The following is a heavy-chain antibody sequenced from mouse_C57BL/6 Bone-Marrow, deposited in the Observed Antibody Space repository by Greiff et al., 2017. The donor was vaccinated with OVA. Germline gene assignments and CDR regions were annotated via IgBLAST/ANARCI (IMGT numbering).Heavy chain of an antibody. J-gene: IGHJ4*01. CDR2: INSDGGST. CDR3: ESSPLWSIFYYAMDY. CDR1: EYEFPSHD. V-gene: IGHV5-2*01. Sequence: EVQLVESGGGLVQPGESLKLSCESNEYEFPSHDMSWVRKTPEKRLELVAAINSDGGSTYYPDTMERRFIISRDNTKKTLYLQMSSLRSEDPALFYCESSPLWSIFYYAMDYWGQGTSVTVSS. D-gene: IGHD1-1*02.